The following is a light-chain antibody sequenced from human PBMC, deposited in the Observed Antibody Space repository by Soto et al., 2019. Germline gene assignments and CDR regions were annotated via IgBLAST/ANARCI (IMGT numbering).Light chain of an antibody. CDR2: AIS. CDR1: QTVSNNY. CDR3: QQYGSSRWT. J-gene: IGKJ1*01. V-gene: IGKV3-20*01. Sequence: EIVLTQSPGTLSLSPGDRATLSCRASQTVSNNYLAWCQQKPGQAPRLLIYAISSRATGIPDRFSGSGSGTDFTLTISRLEPEDFAMYYCQQYGSSRWTFAQGTKVDIK.